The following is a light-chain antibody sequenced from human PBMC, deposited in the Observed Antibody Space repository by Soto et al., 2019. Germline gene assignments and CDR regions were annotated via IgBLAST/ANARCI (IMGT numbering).Light chain of an antibody. CDR3: QKYNNWPWT. V-gene: IGKV3-15*01. CDR2: GAS. Sequence: EIVMTQSPATLSVSPGGIATLSCSASQSISDTLAWYQQKPGQAPRLLIYGASTRAPGFPARFSGSGSGTDFTLTISSLQSEDFAVYYCQKYNNWPWTFGQGTKVDIK. J-gene: IGKJ1*01. CDR1: QSISDT.